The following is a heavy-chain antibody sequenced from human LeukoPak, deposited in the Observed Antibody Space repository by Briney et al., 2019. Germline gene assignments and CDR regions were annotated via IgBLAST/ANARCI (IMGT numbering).Heavy chain of an antibody. V-gene: IGHV3-23*01. J-gene: IGHJ4*02. CDR3: AKDDFSDYGDYFDY. CDR1: GFTFSSFP. Sequence: PGGSLGLSFAAPGFTFSSFPLSWVPQAPGKGLKWFSAISGSGGSTYYADSVKGRFTISRDNSKNTLYLQMNSLRAEDTAVYYCAKDDFSDYGDYFDYWGQGTLVTVSS. CDR2: ISGSGGST. D-gene: IGHD4-17*01.